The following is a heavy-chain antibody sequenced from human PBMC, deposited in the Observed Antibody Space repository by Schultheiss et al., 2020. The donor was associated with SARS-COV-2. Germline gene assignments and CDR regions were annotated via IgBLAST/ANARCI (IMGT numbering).Heavy chain of an antibody. D-gene: IGHD6-19*01. CDR2: ISYDGSNK. CDR3: ASGLYRWLVLRNFDY. CDR1: GFTFSSYA. J-gene: IGHJ4*02. V-gene: IGHV3-30-3*01. Sequence: GSLRLSCAASGFTFSSYAMHWVRQAPGKGLEWVAVISYDGSNKYYADSVKGRFTISRDNSKNTLYLQMNSLRAEDTAVYYCASGLYRWLVLRNFDYWGQGTLVTVSS.